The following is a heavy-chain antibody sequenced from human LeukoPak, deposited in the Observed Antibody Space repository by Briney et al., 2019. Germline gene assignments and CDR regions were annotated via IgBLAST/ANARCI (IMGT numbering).Heavy chain of an antibody. CDR2: IKQDGREE. J-gene: IGHJ6*03. CDR1: GFTFSSQW. V-gene: IGHV3-7*01. D-gene: IGHD3-22*01. CDR3: ARARHSRGYYGSYYYYYYMDV. Sequence: GGSLRLSCAASGFTFSSQWMSGLREAPGKALEGVANIKQDGREEYCVDSVKGRFTVSRDNAMNSLYLQMNSMRPEDTAVYYCARARHSRGYYGSYYYYYYMDVWGKGTTVTVSS.